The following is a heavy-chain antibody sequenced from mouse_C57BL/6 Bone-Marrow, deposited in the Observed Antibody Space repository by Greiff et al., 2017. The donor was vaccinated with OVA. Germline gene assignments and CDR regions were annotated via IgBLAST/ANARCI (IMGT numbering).Heavy chain of an antibody. Sequence: EVKVVESGPGLAKPSQTLSLPCSVSGYSITSDYWNWIRKFPGNKLEYIVYISYSGSTYYNPSLISRISITRDTSKNQYYLQLNSVTTEDTTTNYCARWGYDYDFDYWGQGTTLTVSS. CDR1: GYSITSDY. CDR3: ARWGYDYDFDY. V-gene: IGHV3-8*01. D-gene: IGHD2-4*01. J-gene: IGHJ2*01. CDR2: ISYSGST.